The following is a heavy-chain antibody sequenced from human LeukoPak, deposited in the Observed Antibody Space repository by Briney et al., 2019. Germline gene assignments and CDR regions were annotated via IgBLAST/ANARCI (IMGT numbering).Heavy chain of an antibody. CDR3: AGSKGSSGYYYARDYYYYMDV. CDR1: GYTFTGYY. Sequence: EASVKVSCKASGYTFTGYYMHWVRQAPGQGLEWMGRVNPNSGGTNYAQKFQGRVTMTRDTSISTAYMELSRLRSDDTAVYYCAGSKGSSGYYYARDYYYYMDVWGKGTTVTVSS. CDR2: VNPNSGGT. D-gene: IGHD3-22*01. V-gene: IGHV1-2*06. J-gene: IGHJ6*03.